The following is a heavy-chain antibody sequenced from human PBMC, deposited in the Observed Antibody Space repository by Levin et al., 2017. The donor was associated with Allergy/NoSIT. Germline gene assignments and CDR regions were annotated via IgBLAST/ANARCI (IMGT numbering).Heavy chain of an antibody. CDR1: GFTFSSYG. CDR2: ISYDGSNK. D-gene: IGHD6-13*01. J-gene: IGHJ4*02. Sequence: GGSLRLSCAASGFTFSSYGMHWVRQAPGKGLEWVAVISYDGSNKYYVDSVKGRFTISRDNSKNTLYLQMNSLRAEDTAVYYCPKDGGLAADGPGTDYWGQGTLVTVCS. V-gene: IGHV3-30*18. CDR3: PKDGGLAADGPGTDY.